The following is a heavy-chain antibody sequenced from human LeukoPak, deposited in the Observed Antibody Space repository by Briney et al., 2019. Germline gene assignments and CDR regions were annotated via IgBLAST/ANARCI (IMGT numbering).Heavy chain of an antibody. CDR1: GDSISSYY. CDR3: AREEYYDFWSAKRGYFDY. CDR2: IYYSGST. V-gene: IGHV4-59*01. Sequence: SETLSLTCTVSGDSISSYYWSWIRQPPGKGLEWIGYIYYSGSTNYNPSLKSRVTISVDTSKNQFSLKLSSVTAADTAVYYCAREEYYDFWSAKRGYFDYWGQGTLVTVSS. J-gene: IGHJ4*02. D-gene: IGHD3-3*01.